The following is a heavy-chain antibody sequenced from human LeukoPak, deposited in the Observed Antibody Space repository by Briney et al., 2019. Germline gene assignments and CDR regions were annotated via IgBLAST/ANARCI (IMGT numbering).Heavy chain of an antibody. V-gene: IGHV1-3*03. CDR3: ARERGEFGGSYFLYY. D-gene: IGHD1-26*01. CDR2: INDGDGNT. Sequence: ASVKVSCKASGYTFTGYYMHWVRQAPGQGLEWMGYINDGDGNTKYSQEFQGRVTITRDTSASIVYMELSSLRSKDMAFYYCARERGEFGGSYFLYYWGQGTLVTVSS. J-gene: IGHJ4*02. CDR1: GYTFTGYY.